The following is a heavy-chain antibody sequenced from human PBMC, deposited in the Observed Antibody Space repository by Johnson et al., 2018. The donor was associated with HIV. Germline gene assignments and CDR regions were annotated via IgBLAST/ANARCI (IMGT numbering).Heavy chain of an antibody. Sequence: VQLVESGGGLVQPGGSLRLSCAASGFTVSSNYMTWVRQAPGKGLEWVAVISYDGSNKYYVDSVKGRFTISRDNAKNSLYLQMNSLRAEDTAVYYCARGGDAFDIWGQGTMVTVSS. CDR3: ARGGDAFDI. D-gene: IGHD3-16*01. J-gene: IGHJ3*02. V-gene: IGHV3-30*03. CDR1: GFTVSSNY. CDR2: ISYDGSNK.